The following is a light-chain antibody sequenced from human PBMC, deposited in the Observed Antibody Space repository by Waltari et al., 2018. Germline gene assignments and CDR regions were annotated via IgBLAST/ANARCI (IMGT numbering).Light chain of an antibody. CDR1: QTIGNW. J-gene: IGKJ3*01. V-gene: IGKV1-5*03. CDR3: QQYNSYSFT. Sequence: DIQLTQSPSTLSASVRDRVTITCRASQTIGNWLAWYQQKPGKAPKLLIYKASSLQSGVPSRFSGSGSGTEFTLTISSLQPDDFATYYCQQYNSYSFTFGPGTTVDIK. CDR2: KAS.